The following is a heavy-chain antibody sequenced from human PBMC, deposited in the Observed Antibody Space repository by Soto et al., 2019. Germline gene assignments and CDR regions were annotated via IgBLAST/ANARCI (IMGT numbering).Heavy chain of an antibody. CDR3: ARKNSFGFDY. CDR1: GFTFSSYA. Sequence: PGGSLRLSCAASGFTFSSYAMHWVRQAPGKGLEWVAVISYDGSNKYYADSVKGRFTISRDNSKNTLYLQMNSLRAEDTAVYYCARKNSFGFDYWGQGTLVTVSS. CDR2: ISYDGSNK. J-gene: IGHJ4*02. D-gene: IGHD2-15*01. V-gene: IGHV3-30-3*01.